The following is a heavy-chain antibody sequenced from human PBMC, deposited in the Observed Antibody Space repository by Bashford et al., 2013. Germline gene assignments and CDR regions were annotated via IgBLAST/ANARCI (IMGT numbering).Heavy chain of an antibody. D-gene: IGHD2-21*01. V-gene: IGHV2-5*02. CDR3: VHRKVIASRSFYFDY. CDR2: IYWDDDK. Sequence: SGPTLVKPTQTLTLTCTFSGFSLSTNGVRVGWLRQPPGKALEWLALIYWDDDKQYSPSLKSRLTITKDTSKNXVVLTLTNMDPVDTATYYCVHRKVIASRSFYFDYWGQGTLVTVSS. J-gene: IGHJ4*02. CDR1: GFSLSTNGVR.